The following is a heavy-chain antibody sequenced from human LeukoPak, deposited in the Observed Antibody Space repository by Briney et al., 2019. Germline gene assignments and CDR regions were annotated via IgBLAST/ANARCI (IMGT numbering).Heavy chain of an antibody. CDR3: ARHRISGGGHSGDLAY. V-gene: IGHV5-51*01. Sequence: PGESLKISCKGSGYSFTSFWIGWVRQMPGKGLEWMGIIYPGDSDTRYSPSFQGQVTISVDKSTNTAYLQWSSLKASDTAMYYCARHRISGGGHSGDLAYWGQGSLVTVSS. J-gene: IGHJ4*02. D-gene: IGHD4-23*01. CDR2: IYPGDSDT. CDR1: GYSFTSFW.